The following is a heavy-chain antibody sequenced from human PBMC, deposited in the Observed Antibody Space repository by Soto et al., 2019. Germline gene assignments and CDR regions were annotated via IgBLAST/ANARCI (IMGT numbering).Heavy chain of an antibody. CDR2: ISAYNGNT. CDR1: GYTFTSYG. Sequence: ASVKVSCKASGYTFTSYGISWVRQAPGQGLEWMGWISAYNGNTNYAQKLQGRVTMTTDTSTNTAYMELRSLRSDDTAVYYCARDLSSSWYYGAFDIWGQGTMVTVSS. V-gene: IGHV1-18*01. D-gene: IGHD6-13*01. J-gene: IGHJ3*02. CDR3: ARDLSSSWYYGAFDI.